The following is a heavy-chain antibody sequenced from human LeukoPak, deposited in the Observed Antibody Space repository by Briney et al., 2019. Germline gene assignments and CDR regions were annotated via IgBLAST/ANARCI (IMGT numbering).Heavy chain of an antibody. J-gene: IGHJ4*02. CDR2: IYYSGST. D-gene: IGHD2-2*01. CDR1: GGSISSGGYY. CDR3: ASLQHPTDILDC. V-gene: IGHV4-31*03. Sequence: PSETLSLTCTVSGGSISSGGYYWSWIRQHPGKGLEWIGYIYYSGSTYYNPSLKSRVTISVDTSKNQFSLKLSSVTAADTAVYYCASLQHPTDILDCWGQGTLVTVSS.